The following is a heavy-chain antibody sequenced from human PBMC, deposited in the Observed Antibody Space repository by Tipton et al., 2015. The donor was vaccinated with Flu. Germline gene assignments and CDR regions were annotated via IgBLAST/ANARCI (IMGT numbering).Heavy chain of an antibody. Sequence: TLSLTCTVSGGSISSYYWSWIRQPPGKGLEWIGYIYYSGSTNYNPPLKSRVTISVDTSKNQFSLKLSSVTAADTAVYYCARAPPEYYDSSGYPHFDYWGQGTLVTVSS. CDR1: GGSISSYY. CDR3: ARAPPEYYDSSGYPHFDY. D-gene: IGHD3-22*01. CDR2: IYYSGST. V-gene: IGHV4-59*01. J-gene: IGHJ4*02.